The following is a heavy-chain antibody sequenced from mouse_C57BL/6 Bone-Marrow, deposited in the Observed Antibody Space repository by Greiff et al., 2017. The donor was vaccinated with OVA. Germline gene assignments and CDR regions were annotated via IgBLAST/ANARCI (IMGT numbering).Heavy chain of an antibody. CDR3: VDGYYGTWFAY. CDR1: GYSITSGYY. Sequence: EVKLVESGPGLVKPSQSLSLTCSVTGYSITSGYYWNWIRQFPGNKLEWMGYISYDGSNNYNPSLKNRISITRDTSKNQFFLKLNSVTTEDTATYYCVDGYYGTWFAYWGQGTLVTVSA. V-gene: IGHV3-6*01. CDR2: ISYDGSN. D-gene: IGHD2-3*01. J-gene: IGHJ3*01.